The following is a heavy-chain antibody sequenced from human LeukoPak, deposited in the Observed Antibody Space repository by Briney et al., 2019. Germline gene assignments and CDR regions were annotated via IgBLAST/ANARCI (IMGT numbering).Heavy chain of an antibody. J-gene: IGHJ5*02. V-gene: IGHV1-69*06. Sequence: SVKVSCKASVGTFSSYAISWVRLAPGQGLEWMGGIIPIFGTANYAQKFQGRVTITADKSTSTAYMELSSLRSEDTAVYYCARDYSSGWGNWFDPWGQGTLVTVSS. CDR1: VGTFSSYA. CDR3: ARDYSSGWGNWFDP. D-gene: IGHD6-19*01. CDR2: IIPIFGTA.